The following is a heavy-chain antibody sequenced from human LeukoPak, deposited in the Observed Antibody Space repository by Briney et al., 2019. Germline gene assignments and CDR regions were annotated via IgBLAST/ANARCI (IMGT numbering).Heavy chain of an antibody. CDR2: ISWNSDSI. Sequence: GGSLRLSCAASGFTFDDYAMHWVRQAPGKGLEWVSGISWNSDSIGYADSVKGRFTISRDNAKNSLYLQMNSLRAEDMALYYCAKSKDWYYFDYWGQGTLVTVSS. V-gene: IGHV3-9*03. J-gene: IGHJ4*02. CDR1: GFTFDDYA. CDR3: AKSKDWYYFDY. D-gene: IGHD2-21*01.